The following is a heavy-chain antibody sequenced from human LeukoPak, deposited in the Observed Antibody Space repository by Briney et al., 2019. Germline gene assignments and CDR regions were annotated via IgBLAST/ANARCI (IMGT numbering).Heavy chain of an antibody. J-gene: IGHJ4*02. V-gene: IGHV1-3*01. Sequence: ASVKVSCKASGYSFTKYAMQWVRQAPGQRLEWMGWINAGNGSPKYSQKFQGRVTISRDTSANIAYLELGSLRSEDTGIYYCARGSDPDYWGQGTLVTVSS. CDR1: GYSFTKYA. D-gene: IGHD3-10*01. CDR2: INAGNGSP. CDR3: ARGSDPDY.